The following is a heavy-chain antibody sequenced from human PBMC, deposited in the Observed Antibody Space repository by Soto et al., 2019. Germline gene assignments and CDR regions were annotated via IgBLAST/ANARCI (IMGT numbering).Heavy chain of an antibody. D-gene: IGHD3-3*01. CDR2: IAVRSSST. Sequence: EVQLLESGGGLVQPGGSLRLSCVASGFSFSDYAMSWVRQAPGKGLEWVSGIAVRSSSTNYADPVRDRFTSSRDDSKNTLYLQMNTLRAEDTATYFCAKVTRDGGTFWRDWGQGTLVTVSS. CDR1: GFSFSDYA. J-gene: IGHJ4*02. V-gene: IGHV3-23*01. CDR3: AKVTRDGGTFWRD.